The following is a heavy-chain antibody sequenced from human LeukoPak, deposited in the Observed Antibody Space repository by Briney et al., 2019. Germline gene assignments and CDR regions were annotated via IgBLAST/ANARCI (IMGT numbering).Heavy chain of an antibody. J-gene: IGHJ4*02. CDR1: GVSINTCCYY. D-gene: IGHD5-18*01. CDR2: KYYSGST. CDR3: TRGRSYGFDFDS. Sequence: SETLSLTCDVSGVSINTCCYYWTWIRQPPGKGLEWIGYKYYSGSTRYNSSLRSRLTISLDTSKNQFSLRLTSVTAADTAVYYCTRGRSYGFDFDSWGPGTLVIVSS. V-gene: IGHV4-61*01.